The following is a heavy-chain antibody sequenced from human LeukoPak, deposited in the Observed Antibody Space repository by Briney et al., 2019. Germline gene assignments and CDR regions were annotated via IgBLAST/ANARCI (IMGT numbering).Heavy chain of an antibody. CDR2: IIPIFGTA. D-gene: IGHD1-26*01. CDR3: ARSVGSTNDDWFDP. J-gene: IGHJ5*02. CDR1: GGTFSSYA. V-gene: IGHV1-69*01. Sequence: SVKVSCKASGGTFSSYAISWVRQAPGQGLEWMGGIIPIFGTANYAQKFQGRVTITADESTSTAYVELSSLRSEDTAVYYCARSVGSTNDDWFDPWGQGTLVTVSS.